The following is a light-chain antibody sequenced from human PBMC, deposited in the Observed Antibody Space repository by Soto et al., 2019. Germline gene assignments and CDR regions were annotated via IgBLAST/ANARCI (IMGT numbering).Light chain of an antibody. CDR1: QSVSGN. V-gene: IGKV3-15*01. J-gene: IGKJ1*01. CDR3: QQYNNWPPVT. Sequence: EIVMTQSPATLSVSPGERATLSCRASQSVSGNLAWYQQKPGQAPRLLIYGASTRATGIPARFSGSGSGTEFTLTISSLQSEDFAVYYWQQYNNWPPVTFGQGTKVEIK. CDR2: GAS.